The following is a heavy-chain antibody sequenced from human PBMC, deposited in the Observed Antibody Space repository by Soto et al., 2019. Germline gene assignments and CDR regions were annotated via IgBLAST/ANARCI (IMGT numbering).Heavy chain of an antibody. D-gene: IGHD3-22*01. V-gene: IGHV4-59*12. CDR1: SDSISSYY. CDR2: TDYSGNT. J-gene: IGHJ4*01. Sequence: PSETLSLTCTVSSDSISSYYWIWIRQSPGKGLEWIGYTDYSGNTNYNPSLKSRVTISGDTSKNQFSLRLSSVTAEDTAIYYCAKRDDSGGSRGAPFDYWGPGTLVTVSS. CDR3: AKRDDSGGSRGAPFDY.